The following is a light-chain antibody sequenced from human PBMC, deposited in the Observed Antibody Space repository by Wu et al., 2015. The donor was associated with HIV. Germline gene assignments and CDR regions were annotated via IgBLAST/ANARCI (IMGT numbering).Light chain of an antibody. CDR3: QQRRKWPLT. CDR2: DAS. Sequence: EIVLTQFPATLSLSPGERATLSCRASQSVSSDLAWYQQKPGQAPRLLISDASDRATGIPARFSGSGSGTDFTLTISSLEPDDFALYYCQQRRKWPLTFGGGTKVEIK. CDR1: QSVSSD. V-gene: IGKV3-11*01. J-gene: IGKJ4*01.